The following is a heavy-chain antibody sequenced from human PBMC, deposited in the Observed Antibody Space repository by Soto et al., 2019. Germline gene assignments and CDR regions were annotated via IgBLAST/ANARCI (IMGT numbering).Heavy chain of an antibody. CDR1: GGSFSGYY. CDR2: INHSGIT. J-gene: IGHJ4*02. D-gene: IGHD6-19*01. Sequence: PSETLSLTCAVYGGSFSGYYWSWIRQPPGKGLEWLGEINHSGITDYNPSLKSRITISIDTSKKQFSLKLNSVTAADSAVYYWAIGPRMWLAGGGYWGQGPRSPSPQ. CDR3: AIGPRMWLAGGGY. V-gene: IGHV4-34*01.